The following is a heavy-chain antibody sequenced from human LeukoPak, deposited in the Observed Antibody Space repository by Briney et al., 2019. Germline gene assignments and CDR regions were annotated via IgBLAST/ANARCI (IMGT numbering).Heavy chain of an antibody. CDR3: ARERVERGYSGYDRDPLDDAFDI. J-gene: IGHJ3*02. Sequence: GRSLRLSCAASGFTFSSYAMHWVPQAPGKGLEWVAVISYDGSKKYYADSEKGRFTISRDNSKNTLYLKMTSLRAEDTAVYFCARERVERGYSGYDRDPLDDAFDIWGQGTMVTVSS. V-gene: IGHV3-30-3*01. CDR1: GFTFSSYA. CDR2: ISYDGSKK. D-gene: IGHD5-12*01.